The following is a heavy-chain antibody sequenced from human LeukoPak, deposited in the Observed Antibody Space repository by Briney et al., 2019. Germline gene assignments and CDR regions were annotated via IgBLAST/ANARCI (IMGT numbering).Heavy chain of an antibody. CDR3: ARGGYGSGWDYMDV. Sequence: SETLSLTCAVYGGSFSGYYWSWLRQPPGKGLEWIGEINHSGSTNYNPFLKSRVTISVDTFKNQVSLRMSSVTAADTAVYYCARGGYGSGWDYMDVWGKGTTVTVSS. CDR1: GGSFSGYY. D-gene: IGHD3-10*01. V-gene: IGHV4-34*01. CDR2: INHSGST. J-gene: IGHJ6*03.